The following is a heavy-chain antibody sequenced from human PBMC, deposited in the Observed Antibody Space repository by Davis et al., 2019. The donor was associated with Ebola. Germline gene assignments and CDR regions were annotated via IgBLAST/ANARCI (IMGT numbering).Heavy chain of an antibody. CDR1: EFTFSSYE. J-gene: IGHJ4*02. V-gene: IGHV3-48*03. D-gene: IGHD3-10*01. CDR2: VSSTGSTI. CDR3: ASRYGSGSYFTY. Sequence: GESLKISCAASEFTFSSYEMTWVRQAPGKGLEWVSYVSSTGSTIYYADSVKGRFTISRDNAKNSLYLQMNNLRAEDTAVYYCASRYGSGSYFTYWGQGTLVTVSS.